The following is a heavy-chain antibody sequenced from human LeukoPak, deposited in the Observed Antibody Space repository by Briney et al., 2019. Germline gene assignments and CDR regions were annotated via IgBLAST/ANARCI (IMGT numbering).Heavy chain of an antibody. Sequence: GGSLRLSCAASGFIFSDYYMSWIREAPGKGREWVSYISGDSSSISYADSVQGRFTVSRDNAKISLYLQMNSLRAEDTAVYYCARGGYYGGDDYWGQGTLVTVSS. CDR3: ARGGYYGGDDY. D-gene: IGHD4-23*01. CDR2: ISGDSSSI. CDR1: GFIFSDYY. V-gene: IGHV3-11*01. J-gene: IGHJ4*02.